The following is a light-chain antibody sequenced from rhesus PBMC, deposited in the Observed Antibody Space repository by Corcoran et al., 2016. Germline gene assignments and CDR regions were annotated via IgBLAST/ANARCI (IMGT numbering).Light chain of an antibody. J-gene: IGKJ1*01. V-gene: IGKV1-25*01. CDR1: QGITND. CDR3: QHYYNTPWT. Sequence: DIQMTQSPSSLSASVGDRVTITCRASQGITNDLAWYQQKPGETSKLLIYEASSLQSGIPSRFSGSGSGTDFTLTISSLQSEDFATYYCQHYYNTPWTFGQGTKVEIK. CDR2: EAS.